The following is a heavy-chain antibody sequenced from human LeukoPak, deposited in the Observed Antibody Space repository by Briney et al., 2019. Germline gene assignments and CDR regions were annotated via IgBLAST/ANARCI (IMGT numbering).Heavy chain of an antibody. CDR2: INSDGSST. Sequence: GGSLRLSWEASGFTFSSYWMHWVRQAPGKGLVWVSRINSDGSSTTYADSVKGRFTIPRDNAKNTLYLQMNSLRAEDTAVDYCARDPAPGGWYDYWGQGTLVTVSS. J-gene: IGHJ4*02. D-gene: IGHD6-19*01. V-gene: IGHV3-74*01. CDR3: ARDPAPGGWYDY. CDR1: GFTFSSYW.